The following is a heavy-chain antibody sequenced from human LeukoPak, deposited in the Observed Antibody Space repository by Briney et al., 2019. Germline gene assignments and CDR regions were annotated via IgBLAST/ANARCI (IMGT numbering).Heavy chain of an antibody. J-gene: IGHJ1*01. Sequence: SETLSLTCAVYGGSFSGYYWSWIRQPPGKGLEWIGEINHSGSTNYNPSLKSRVTISVDTSKNQFSLKLSSVTAADTAVYYCASGMIPFQEWGQGTLVIVSS. V-gene: IGHV4-34*01. CDR1: GGSFSGYY. CDR2: INHSGST. CDR3: ASGMIPFQE. D-gene: IGHD3-16*01.